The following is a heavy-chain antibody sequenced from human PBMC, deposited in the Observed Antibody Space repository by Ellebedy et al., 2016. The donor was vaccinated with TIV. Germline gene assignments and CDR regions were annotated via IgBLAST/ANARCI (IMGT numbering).Heavy chain of an antibody. V-gene: IGHV3-53*04. Sequence: GESLKISCAAPGFTVSSYYMSWVRQAPGKGLEWVSIIYNSGNTYYADSVKGRFTISRHNSKNTLYFQMNSLRAEDTAVYYCVRTGLTILRGAKHWYFDLWGRGTLVTVSS. D-gene: IGHD3-10*01. CDR3: VRTGLTILRGAKHWYFDL. J-gene: IGHJ2*01. CDR2: IYNSGNT. CDR1: GFTVSSYY.